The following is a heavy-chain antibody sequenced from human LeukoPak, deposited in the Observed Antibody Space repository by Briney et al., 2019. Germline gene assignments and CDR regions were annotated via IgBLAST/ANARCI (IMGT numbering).Heavy chain of an antibody. J-gene: IGHJ4*02. V-gene: IGHV3-23*01. CDR1: TFTFSSYA. CDR2: ISGSGGST. D-gene: IGHD1-1*01. CDR3: AATGALGNY. Sequence: PGGSLRLSCAASTFTFSSYAMSWVRQAPGKGLEWVSGISGSGGSTYYADSVKGRFTISRDNSKNTLYLQLNSLRAEDTALYYCAATGALGNYWGQGTLVTVSS.